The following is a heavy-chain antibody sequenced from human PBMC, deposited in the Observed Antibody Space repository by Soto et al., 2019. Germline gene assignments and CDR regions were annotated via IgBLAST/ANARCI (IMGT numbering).Heavy chain of an antibody. V-gene: IGHV3-30-3*01. Sequence: QVQLVESGGGVVQPGRSLRLSCAASGFIFSRYFMHWVRQAAGKGLEWVALISDDGSTKYYADSVTGRFTISRDNSKNTLYLQMNSLSADDTAVYYCTRADLTVTLSVFDPWGQGTLVTVSS. D-gene: IGHD4-17*01. CDR2: ISDDGSTK. J-gene: IGHJ5*02. CDR3: TRADLTVTLSVFDP. CDR1: GFIFSRYF.